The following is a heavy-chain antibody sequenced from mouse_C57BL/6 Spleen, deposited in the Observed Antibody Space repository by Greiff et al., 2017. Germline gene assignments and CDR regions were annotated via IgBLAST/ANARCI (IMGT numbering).Heavy chain of an antibody. CDR1: GFTFSSYA. V-gene: IGHV5-4*03. Sequence: EVKLMESGGGLVKPGGSLKLSCAASGFTFSSYAMSWVRQTPEKRLEWVATISDGGSYTYYPDNVKGRFTISRDNAKNNLYLQMSHLKSEDTAMYYCAAYYSNRTYAMDYWGQGTSVTVSS. J-gene: IGHJ4*01. CDR2: ISDGGSYT. D-gene: IGHD2-5*01. CDR3: AAYYSNRTYAMDY.